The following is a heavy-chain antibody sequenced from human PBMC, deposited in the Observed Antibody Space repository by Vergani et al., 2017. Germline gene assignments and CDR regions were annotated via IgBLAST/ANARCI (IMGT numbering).Heavy chain of an antibody. D-gene: IGHD3-22*01. V-gene: IGHV4-39*07. Sequence: QLQLQESGPGLVKPSETLSLTCTVSGGSISSSSYYWGWIRQPPGKGLEWIGSIYYSGSTYYNPSLKSRVTISVDRSKNQFSLKLSSVTAADTAVYYCARGVDYYDSSGYYWDYWGQGTLVTVSS. CDR3: ARGVDYYDSSGYYWDY. CDR2: IYYSGST. J-gene: IGHJ4*02. CDR1: GGSISSSSYY.